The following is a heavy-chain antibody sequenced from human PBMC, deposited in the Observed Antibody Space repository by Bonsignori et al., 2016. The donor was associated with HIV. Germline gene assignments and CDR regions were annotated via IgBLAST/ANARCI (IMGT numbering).Heavy chain of an antibody. Sequence: VRQMPGKGLEWVAGIRGSGERTSFADSVKGRFTISRDDSKSRVYLHMSSLRVKDTAVYYCAKVEVVGTAAYMDVWGKGTTVTVSS. J-gene: IGHJ6*03. D-gene: IGHD2-21*01. V-gene: IGHV3-23*01. CDR2: IRGSGERT. CDR3: AKVEVVGTAAYMDV.